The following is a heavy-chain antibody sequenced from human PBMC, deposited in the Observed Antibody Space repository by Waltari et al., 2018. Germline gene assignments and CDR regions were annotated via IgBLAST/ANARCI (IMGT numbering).Heavy chain of an antibody. CDR2: IYSGGSI. CDR3: AREAPGYFDL. J-gene: IGHJ2*01. V-gene: IGHV3-53*01. Sequence: EVQLEESGGGLIQPGGSLRLSCAASGFTVSSNYMRWVRQAPGKGLEWVSVIYSGGSIYYADSVKGRFTISRGNSKNTVCLQMNSLRVEDTAVYYCAREAPGYFDLWGRGTLVTVSS. CDR1: GFTVSSNY.